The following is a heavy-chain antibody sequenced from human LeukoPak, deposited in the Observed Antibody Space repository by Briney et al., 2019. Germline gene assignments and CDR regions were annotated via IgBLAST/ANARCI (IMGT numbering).Heavy chain of an antibody. CDR1: GGTFSSYA. CDR2: IIPIFGTA. V-gene: IGHV1-69*13. Sequence: SVKVSCKASGGTFSSYAISWVRQASGQGLEWMGGIIPIFGTANYAQKFQGRVTITADESTSTAYMELSSLRSEDTAVYYCASQLNSVVAAFEYFQHWGQGTLVTVSS. CDR3: ASQLNSVVAAFEYFQH. D-gene: IGHD2-15*01. J-gene: IGHJ1*01.